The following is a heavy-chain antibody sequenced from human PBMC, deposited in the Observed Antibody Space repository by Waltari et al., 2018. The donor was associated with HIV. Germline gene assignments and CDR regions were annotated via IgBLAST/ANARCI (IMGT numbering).Heavy chain of an antibody. J-gene: IGHJ5*02. CDR2: MNPNSGNT. Sequence: QVQLVQSGAEVKKPGASVKVSCQASGYTFTSYDINWVRQAPGQGLEWMGWMNPNSGNTGYAQKFQGRVTMTRNTSISTAYMELSSLRSEDTAVYYCARGSSIAARRWAWFDPWGQGTLVTVSS. CDR3: ARGSSIAARRWAWFDP. D-gene: IGHD6-6*01. CDR1: GYTFTSYD. V-gene: IGHV1-8*01.